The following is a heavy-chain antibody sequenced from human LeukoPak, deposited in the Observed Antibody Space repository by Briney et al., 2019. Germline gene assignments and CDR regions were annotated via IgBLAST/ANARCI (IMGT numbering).Heavy chain of an antibody. CDR1: GFTFSYYS. Sequence: GGSLRLSCSASGFTFSYYSMHWVRQAPGRGLEYVSTIISDGGSTYYADSMKGRFTISRDNSKNTLYLQMTSLGTEDTAVYYCVKGGYCSGGTCSRLLTYFDYWGQGTLVTVSS. CDR2: IISDGGST. V-gene: IGHV3-64D*09. CDR3: VKGGYCSGGTCSRLLTYFDY. D-gene: IGHD2-15*01. J-gene: IGHJ4*02.